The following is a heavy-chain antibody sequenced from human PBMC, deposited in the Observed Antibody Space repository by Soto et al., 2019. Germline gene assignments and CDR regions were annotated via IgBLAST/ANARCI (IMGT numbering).Heavy chain of an antibody. CDR3: ARDVARGGNFDY. V-gene: IGHV4-31*03. CDR2: IYYSGST. D-gene: IGHD3-16*01. CDR1: GGSISSGGYY. J-gene: IGHJ4*02. Sequence: QVQLQESGPGLVKPSQTLSLTCTVSGGSISSGGYYWSWIRQHPGKGLEWIGYIYYSGSTYYNPSITIRVTIAVDTSKNPFSLKLSPVTAADPAVYYGARDVARGGNFDYWGQGTLVTVSS.